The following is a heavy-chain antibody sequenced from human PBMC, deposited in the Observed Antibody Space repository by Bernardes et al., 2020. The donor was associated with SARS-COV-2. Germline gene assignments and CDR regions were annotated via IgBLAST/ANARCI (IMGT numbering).Heavy chain of an antibody. J-gene: IGHJ4*02. CDR2: IYTDGAT. Sequence: GGSLRLSCAASGFTVSNNYMSWVRQAPGKGLEWVSIIYTDGATFNAESVKGRFTISRHISENTLYLQMNSLRADDTAAYYCATAREPNQIDQWGQGTLVTVS. D-gene: IGHD1-26*01. CDR3: ATAREPNQIDQ. CDR1: GFTVSNNY. V-gene: IGHV3-53*04.